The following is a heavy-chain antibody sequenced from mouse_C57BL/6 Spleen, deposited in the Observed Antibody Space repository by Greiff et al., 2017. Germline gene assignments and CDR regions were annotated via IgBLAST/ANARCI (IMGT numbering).Heavy chain of an antibody. CDR2: IHPNSGST. CDR1: GYTFTSYW. D-gene: IGHD2-1*01. V-gene: IGHV1-64*01. CDR3: ARYWGNYDAY. Sequence: VQLQQSGAELVKPGASVKLSCKASGYTFTSYWMHWVKQRPGQGLEWIGMIHPNSGSTNYNEKFKSKATLTVDKSSSTAYMQLSSLTSEDSAVYYCARYWGNYDAYWGQGTLVTVSA. J-gene: IGHJ3*01.